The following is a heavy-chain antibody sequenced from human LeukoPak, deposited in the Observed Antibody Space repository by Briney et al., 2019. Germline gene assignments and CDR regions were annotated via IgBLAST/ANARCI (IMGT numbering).Heavy chain of an antibody. V-gene: IGHV4-34*01. CDR3: ARGGPYSSSSDFDY. J-gene: IGHJ4*02. Sequence: SETLSLTCAVYGGSFSGYYWSWIRQPPGKGLEWIGEINHSGSTNYNPSLKSRATISVDTSKNQFSLKLSSVTAADTAVYYCARGGPYSSSSDFDYWGQGTLVTVSS. CDR1: GGSFSGYY. CDR2: INHSGST. D-gene: IGHD6-6*01.